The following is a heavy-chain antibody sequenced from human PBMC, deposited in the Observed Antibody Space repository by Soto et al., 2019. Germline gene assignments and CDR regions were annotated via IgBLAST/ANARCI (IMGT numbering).Heavy chain of an antibody. J-gene: IGHJ5*02. D-gene: IGHD6-19*01. CDR1: GGSISSGGYS. CDR2: IYHSGST. CDR3: ARGGLPIAVAGPNWFDP. V-gene: IGHV4-30-2*01. Sequence: SETLSLTCAVSGGSISSGGYSWSWIRQPPGKGLEWIGYIYHSGSTYYNPPLKSRVTISVDRSKNQFSLKLSSVTAADTAVYYCARGGLPIAVAGPNWFDPWGQGTMVTVSS.